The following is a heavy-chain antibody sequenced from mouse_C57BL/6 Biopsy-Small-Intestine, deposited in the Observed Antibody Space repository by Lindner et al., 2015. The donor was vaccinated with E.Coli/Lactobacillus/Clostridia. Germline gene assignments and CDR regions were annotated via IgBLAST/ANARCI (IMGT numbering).Heavy chain of an antibody. Sequence: VQLQESGPELVKPGASVKISCKASGYVFSSSWMNWVKQRPGKGLEWIGRIYPGDGNANYNGKFKGKATLTADKSSSTAYMQLSSLTSEDSAVYFCEGGGYWGQGTTLTVSS. J-gene: IGHJ2*01. V-gene: IGHV1-82*01. CDR2: IYPGDGNA. CDR3: EGGGY. CDR1: GYVFSSSW.